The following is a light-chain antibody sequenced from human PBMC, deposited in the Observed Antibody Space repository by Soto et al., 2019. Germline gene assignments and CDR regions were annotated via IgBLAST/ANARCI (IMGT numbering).Light chain of an antibody. Sequence: IVLTQSPSTRSLWPGERATPSCRASHVVSSSYLAWYQHKPGQTPRLLIYDASTRATGISGSFSGSGSGTEFTLTISSLQSEDFAVYYCQQYNRCPLTFGGGTKVDI. V-gene: IGKV3-15*01. J-gene: IGKJ4*01. CDR1: HVVSSSY. CDR2: DAS. CDR3: QQYNRCPLT.